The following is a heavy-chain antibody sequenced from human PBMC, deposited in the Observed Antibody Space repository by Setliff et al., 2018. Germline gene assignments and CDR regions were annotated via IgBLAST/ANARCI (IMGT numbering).Heavy chain of an antibody. D-gene: IGHD2-21*02. CDR2: ISRSGNT. CDR1: GDSSSGHH. J-gene: IGHJ4*02. V-gene: IGHV4-59*11. Sequence: SETLSLTCTVSGDSSSGHHWSWIRQPPGKGLEWIGYISRSGNTKYNPSLKSRVAISIDTSKKQFSLEVSSVTAADTAVYYCARGGVTAVWDLTDWGQGTLVTVSS. CDR3: ARGGVTAVWDLTD.